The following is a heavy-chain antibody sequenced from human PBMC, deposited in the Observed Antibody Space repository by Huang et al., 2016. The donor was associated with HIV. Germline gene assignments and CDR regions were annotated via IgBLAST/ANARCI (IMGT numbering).Heavy chain of an antibody. J-gene: IGHJ3*01. CDR3: ARDTYYTDIWKRNDASFL. V-gene: IGHV1-18*01. CDR2: IGSDSRDT. CDR1: GYDFGSYG. D-gene: IGHD3-22*01. Sequence: QVQLVQSGGEVKQPGASVRVSCKASGYDFGSYGMSWVGQAPGQGLEWLGWIGSDSRDTRTAQKLQGRVTMTTNRAATTTYMELRSLRYDDTAVYYCARDTYYTDIWKRNDASFLWGQGTMITVYS.